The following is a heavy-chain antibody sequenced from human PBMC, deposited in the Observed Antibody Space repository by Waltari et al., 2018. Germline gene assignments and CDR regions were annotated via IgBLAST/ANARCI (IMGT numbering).Heavy chain of an antibody. CDR2: IYYSGST. Sequence: QVQLQESGPGLVKPSQTLSLTCTVSGGSISSGGYYWSWISQHPGKGLEWIGYIYYSGSTYYNPSLKSRVTISVDTSKNQFSLKLSSVTAADTAVYYCARETLGGQYRHYAFDIWGQGTMVTVSS. V-gene: IGHV4-31*03. J-gene: IGHJ3*02. D-gene: IGHD3-10*01. CDR3: ARETLGGQYRHYAFDI. CDR1: GGSISSGGYY.